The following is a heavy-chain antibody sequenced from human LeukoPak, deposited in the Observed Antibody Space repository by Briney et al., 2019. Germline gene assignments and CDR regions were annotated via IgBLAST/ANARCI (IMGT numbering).Heavy chain of an antibody. J-gene: IGHJ4*02. Sequence: PSETLSLTCTVSGGSISSSPYYWGWIRQPPGKGLEWIGSIYYSGSTYSNVSLKSRVTISVDTSKNQFSLKLSSVTAADTAVYYCARIVGASDYWGQGTLVTVSS. D-gene: IGHD1-26*01. V-gene: IGHV4-39*01. CDR3: ARIVGASDY. CDR2: IYYSGST. CDR1: GGSISSSPYY.